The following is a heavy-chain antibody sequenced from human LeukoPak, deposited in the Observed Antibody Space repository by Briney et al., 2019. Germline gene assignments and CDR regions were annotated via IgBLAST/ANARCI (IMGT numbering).Heavy chain of an antibody. V-gene: IGHV4-59*08. Sequence: SETLSLTCTVSGGSISSYYWSWIRQPPGKGLEWIGYIYYSGSTNYNPSLKSRVTISVDTSKNQFSLKLSSVTAAGTAVYYCARRMTTVTYHYFDYWGQGTLVTVSS. J-gene: IGHJ4*02. CDR1: GGSISSYY. D-gene: IGHD4-17*01. CDR2: IYYSGST. CDR3: ARRMTTVTYHYFDY.